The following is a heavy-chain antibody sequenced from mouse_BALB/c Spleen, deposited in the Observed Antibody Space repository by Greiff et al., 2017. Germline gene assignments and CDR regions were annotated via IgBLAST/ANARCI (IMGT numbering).Heavy chain of an antibody. CDR2: IYPGDGDT. CDR3: ARGAVVADYAMDY. Sequence: VQLQESGAELARPGASVKLSCKASGYTFTSYWMQWVKQRPGQGLEWIGAIYPGDGDTRYTQKFKGKATLTADKSSSTAYMQLSSLASEDSAVYYCARGAVVADYAMDYWGQGTSVTVSS. D-gene: IGHD1-1*01. CDR1: GYTFTSYW. V-gene: IGHV1-87*01. J-gene: IGHJ4*01.